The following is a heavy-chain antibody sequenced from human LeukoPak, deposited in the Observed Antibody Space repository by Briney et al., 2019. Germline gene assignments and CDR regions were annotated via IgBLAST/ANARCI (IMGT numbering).Heavy chain of an antibody. J-gene: IGHJ5*01. D-gene: IGHD1-26*01. V-gene: IGHV1-46*01. CDR3: ARASGSYWWFDS. CDR1: GYTFTSYY. CDR2: VNPSGGST. Sequence: GASVKVSCKASGYTFTSYYMHWVRQAPGQGLEWMGIVNPSGGSTSYAQKFQGRVTMTRDTSTSTVYMELSSLRSEDTAVYYCARASGSYWWFDSWGQGTLVTVSS.